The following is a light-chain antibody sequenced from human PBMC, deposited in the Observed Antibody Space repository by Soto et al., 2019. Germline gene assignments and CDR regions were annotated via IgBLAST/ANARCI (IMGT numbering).Light chain of an antibody. V-gene: IGKV2-28*01. Sequence: DIVMTQSPRSLSVTPGEPASISCRSSQSLVHSNGNTYLDWYLQKPGQSPQLLIYLGSNRASGVPDRFSGRRSGTDFTLKISRVEAEDVGVYYCMQALQTPITFGQGTRLEIK. J-gene: IGKJ5*01. CDR1: QSLVHSNGNTY. CDR3: MQALQTPIT. CDR2: LGS.